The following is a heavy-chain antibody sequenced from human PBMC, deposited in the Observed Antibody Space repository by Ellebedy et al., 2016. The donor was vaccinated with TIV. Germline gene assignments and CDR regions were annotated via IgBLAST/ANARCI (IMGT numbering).Heavy chain of an antibody. CDR2: ISYSGST. D-gene: IGHD3-10*01. Sequence: SETLSLTCTVSGGSIRIYNSHWAWIRQPPGQGLQWIGTISYSGSTYHNPSLKSRVTMSVDASKNQFSMNLTSVTAADTALYYCARARYYGSGISSGGWLDPWGQGTLVAVSS. CDR1: GGSIRIYNSH. V-gene: IGHV4-39*07. CDR3: ARARYYGSGISSGGWLDP. J-gene: IGHJ5*02.